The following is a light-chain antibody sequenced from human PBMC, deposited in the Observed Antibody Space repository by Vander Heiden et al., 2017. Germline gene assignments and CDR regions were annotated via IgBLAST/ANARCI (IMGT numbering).Light chain of an antibody. CDR1: QSVGSN. Sequence: EIVMTQSPATLSVSPGERATLSCRASQSVGSNLAWHQQKPGQAPRLLIYGASTRAAGIAARFSGSGSGTEFTLTISSLQSEDFAIYYCQQYDKWPPLTFGGGTKVEIK. CDR2: GAS. V-gene: IGKV3-15*01. CDR3: QQYDKWPPLT. J-gene: IGKJ4*01.